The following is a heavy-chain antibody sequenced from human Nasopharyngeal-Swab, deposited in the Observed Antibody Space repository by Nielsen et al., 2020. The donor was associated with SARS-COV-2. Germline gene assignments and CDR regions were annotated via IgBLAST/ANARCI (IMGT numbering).Heavy chain of an antibody. CDR3: ARELRSGGVVTPLEH. J-gene: IGHJ1*01. D-gene: IGHD4-23*01. V-gene: IGHV3-33*01. CDR2: IWYDGSNK. CDR1: GFTFSSYG. Sequence: GESLKISCAASGFTFSSYGMHWVRQAPGKGLEWVAVIWYDGSNKYYADSVKGRFTISRDNSKNTLYLQMNSLRVEDTAVYYCARELRSGGVVTPLEHWGQGSLVSVSS.